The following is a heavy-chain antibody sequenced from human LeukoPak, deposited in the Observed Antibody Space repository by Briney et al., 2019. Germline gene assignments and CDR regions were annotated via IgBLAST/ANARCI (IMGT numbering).Heavy chain of an antibody. CDR2: INPNSGGT. Sequence: ASVKVSCKASGYTFTGYYMHWVRQAPGQGLEWMGWINPNSGGTNYAQKFQGRVTMTRDTSISTAYMELSRLRSDDTAVYYCTRHSDIAAAGMDREFDYWGQGTLVTVSS. J-gene: IGHJ4*02. V-gene: IGHV1-2*02. D-gene: IGHD6-13*01. CDR3: TRHSDIAAAGMDREFDY. CDR1: GYTFTGYY.